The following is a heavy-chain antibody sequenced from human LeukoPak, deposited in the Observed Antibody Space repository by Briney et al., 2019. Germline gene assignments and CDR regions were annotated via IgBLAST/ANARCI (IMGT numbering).Heavy chain of an antibody. D-gene: IGHD3-22*01. CDR3: ARIYDSSGHDAFDI. CDR1: GGTFSSYA. CDR2: IIPILGIA. V-gene: IGHV1-69*04. Sequence: SVKVSCKASGGTFSSYAISWVRQAPGQGLVWMGRIIPILGIANYAQKFQGRVTITADKSTSTAYMELSSLRPEDTAVYYCARIYDSSGHDAFDIWGQGTMVTVSS. J-gene: IGHJ3*02.